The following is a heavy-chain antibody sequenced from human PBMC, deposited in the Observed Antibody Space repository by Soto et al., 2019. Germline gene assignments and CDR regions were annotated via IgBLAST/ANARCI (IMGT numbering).Heavy chain of an antibody. CDR1: GYTFTSSH. CDR2: ISAYNSNT. CDR3: ARDTPPTDY. Sequence: QVQLVQSGAEVKKPGASVKVSCKTSGYTFTSSHISWVRQAPGQGLECTGRISAYNSNTNYAQKCQGRGTMTTVTLTSAAYMELRRLRSADTAVYYCARDTPPTDYWGPGTLVTVYS. V-gene: IGHV1-18*01. J-gene: IGHJ4*02.